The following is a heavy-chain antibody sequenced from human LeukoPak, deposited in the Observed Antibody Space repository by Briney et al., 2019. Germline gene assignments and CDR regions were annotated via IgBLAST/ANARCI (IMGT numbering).Heavy chain of an antibody. V-gene: IGHV1-69*13. CDR2: LIPIYGSA. J-gene: IGHJ3*02. D-gene: IGHD3-22*01. Sequence: SVKVSCKASGGSFTFTSHAISWVRQAPGQGLEWVGGLIPIYGSANYAQKFQGRVTITSDESTRTVYMELSSLRPEDSAVYYCAGFFYDNSGDAFDIWGQGTMVTVS. CDR1: GGSFTFTSHA. CDR3: AGFFYDNSGDAFDI.